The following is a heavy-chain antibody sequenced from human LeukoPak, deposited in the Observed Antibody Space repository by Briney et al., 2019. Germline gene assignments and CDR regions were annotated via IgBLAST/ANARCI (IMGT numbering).Heavy chain of an antibody. CDR1: GFTFSKYG. J-gene: IGHJ4*02. V-gene: IGHV3-30*18. CDR2: MSYDGSNE. Sequence: GGSLRLSCAASGFTFSKYGMHWVRQAPGRGLEWVALMSYDGSNEYYADSVKGRFTISRDNSKSTLYLQMNSLRAEDTAVYYCAKDGDSSGWYYFDYWGQGTLVTVSS. CDR3: AKDGDSSGWYYFDY. D-gene: IGHD6-19*01.